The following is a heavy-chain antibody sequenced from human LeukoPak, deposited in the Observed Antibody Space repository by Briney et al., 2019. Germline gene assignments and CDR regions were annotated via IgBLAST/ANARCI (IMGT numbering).Heavy chain of an antibody. CDR3: ASLSGYDAEFDY. V-gene: IGHV3-11*01. D-gene: IGHD5-12*01. J-gene: IGHJ4*02. Sequence: GGSLRLSCAASGFTFSDYYMSWIRQAPGKGLEWVSYISGSGSTIYYADSVKGRFTISRDNAKNSLHLQMNSLRAEDTAVYYCASLSGYDAEFDYWGQGTLVTVSS. CDR2: ISGSGSTI. CDR1: GFTFSDYY.